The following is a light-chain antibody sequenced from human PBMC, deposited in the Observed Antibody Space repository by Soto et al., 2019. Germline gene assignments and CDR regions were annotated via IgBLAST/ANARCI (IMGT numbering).Light chain of an antibody. CDR1: SNDVGGYYY. CDR2: GVD. J-gene: IGLJ2*01. CDR3: SSYTSGSTLVA. Sequence: QSALTQPASVSGSPGQSITISCTGTSNDVGGYYYVSWYQHRPGKAPQLIIFGVDNRPSGVSIRFSGSKSGNTASLTISGLQAEDEADYYCSSYTSGSTLVAFGGGTKVTVL. V-gene: IGLV2-14*03.